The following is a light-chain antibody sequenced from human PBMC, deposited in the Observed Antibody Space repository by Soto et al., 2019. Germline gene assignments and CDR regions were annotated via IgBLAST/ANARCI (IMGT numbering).Light chain of an antibody. Sequence: QSALTQPASVSGSPGQSITISCTGTISDVGSHNLVSWYQQHPGKAPKLMIYEGSKRPSGVSNRFSGSKSGNTASLTISGLQAEDEADYYCCSYAGSSTHYVFGTGTRSPS. CDR2: EGS. J-gene: IGLJ1*01. CDR3: CSYAGSSTHYV. CDR1: ISDVGSHNL. V-gene: IGLV2-23*01.